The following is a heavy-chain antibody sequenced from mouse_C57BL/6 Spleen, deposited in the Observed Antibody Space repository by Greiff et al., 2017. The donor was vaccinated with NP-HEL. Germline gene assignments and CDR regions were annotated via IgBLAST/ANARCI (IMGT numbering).Heavy chain of an antibody. CDR2: INPSTGGT. Sequence: VQLQQSGPELVKPGASVKISCKASGYSFTGYYMNWVKQSPEKSLEWIGEINPSTGGTTYNQKFKAKATLTVDKSSSTAYMQLKSLTSEDSAVYYCARSGITTVVDYWGQGTTLTVSS. V-gene: IGHV1-42*01. CDR3: ARSGITTVVDY. D-gene: IGHD1-1*01. CDR1: GYSFTGYY. J-gene: IGHJ2*01.